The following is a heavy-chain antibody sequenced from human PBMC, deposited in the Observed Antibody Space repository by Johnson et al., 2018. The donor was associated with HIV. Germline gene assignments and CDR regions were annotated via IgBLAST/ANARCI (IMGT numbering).Heavy chain of an antibody. CDR2: ISYDGSNK. CDR1: GFTFSSYA. CDR3: ARDLGNWDSPRSAFDI. Sequence: QVQLVESGGGVVQPGRSLRLSCAASGFTFSSYAMHWVRQAPGKGLEWVAVISYDGSNKYYAESVKGRFTISRDNSKNTLYLQVNSLRAEDTAVYYCARDLGNWDSPRSAFDIWGQGTMVTVSS. J-gene: IGHJ3*02. V-gene: IGHV3-30*04. D-gene: IGHD1/OR15-1a*01.